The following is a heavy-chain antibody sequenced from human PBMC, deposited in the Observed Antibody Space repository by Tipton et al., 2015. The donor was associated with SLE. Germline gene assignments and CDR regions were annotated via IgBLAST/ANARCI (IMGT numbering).Heavy chain of an antibody. J-gene: IGHJ4*02. D-gene: IGHD3-9*01. CDR2: INHSGST. Sequence: AGLVKPSETLSLTCAVYGGSFSGYYWSWIRQPPGKGLGWIGEINHSGSTNYNSSLKSRVTISVDTSKNQFSLKLSSVTAADTAVYYCARGDYDILTGYPYFDYWGQGTLVTVSS. CDR3: ARGDYDILTGYPYFDY. V-gene: IGHV4-34*01. CDR1: GGSFSGYY.